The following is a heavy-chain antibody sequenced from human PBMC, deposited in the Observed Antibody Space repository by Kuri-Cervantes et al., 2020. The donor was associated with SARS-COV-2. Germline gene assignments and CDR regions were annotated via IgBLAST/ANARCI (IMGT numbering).Heavy chain of an antibody. CDR2: INPNSGGT. Sequence: ASVKVSCKASGYTFTGYYMHWVRQAPGQGLEWMGWINPNSGGTNYAQKFQGRVTITRDTSISTAYMELSSLRSGDTAVYYCAITYYDLLSGYYQDKWGQGTLVTVSS. V-gene: IGHV1-2*02. CDR3: AITYYDLLSGYYQDK. CDR1: GYTFTGYY. D-gene: IGHD3-3*01. J-gene: IGHJ4*02.